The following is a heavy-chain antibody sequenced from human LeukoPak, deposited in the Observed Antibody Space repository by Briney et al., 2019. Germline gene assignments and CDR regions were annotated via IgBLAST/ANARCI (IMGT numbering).Heavy chain of an antibody. J-gene: IGHJ3*02. CDR2: IYYSGST. D-gene: IGHD3-10*01. CDR1: GGSISSYY. CDR3: ASRRGRGVNLTRAFDI. V-gene: IGHV4-59*08. Sequence: SETLSLTFTVPGGSISSYYWSWIRQPPGKGLEWIGYIYYSGSTNYNPSLKSRVTISVDTCKNQFSLKLSSVTAADTAVYYCASRRGRGVNLTRAFDIWGQGTMVTVSS.